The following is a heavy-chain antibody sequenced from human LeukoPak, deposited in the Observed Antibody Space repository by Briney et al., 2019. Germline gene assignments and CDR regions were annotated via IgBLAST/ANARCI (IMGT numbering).Heavy chain of an antibody. Sequence: GGSLRLSCAASGFTFSSYSMNWVRQAPGKGLEWVSYISSSSSTIYYADSVKGRFTISRDNAKNSLYLQMNSLRADGTAVYYCARFAAGGSYYYYMDVWGKGTTVTVSS. CDR2: ISSSSSTI. J-gene: IGHJ6*03. CDR3: ARFAAGGSYYYYMDV. D-gene: IGHD6-25*01. CDR1: GFTFSSYS. V-gene: IGHV3-48*01.